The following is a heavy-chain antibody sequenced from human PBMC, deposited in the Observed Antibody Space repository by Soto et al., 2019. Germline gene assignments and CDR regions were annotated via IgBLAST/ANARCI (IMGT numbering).Heavy chain of an antibody. J-gene: IGHJ3*02. CDR2: ISAYNGNT. CDR3: ARGYTSGWYGSLDAFDI. Sequence: QVPLVQSGAEVKKPGASVKVSCKASGYTFTSYGISWVRQAPGQGLEWMGWISAYNGNTNYAQKLQGRVTMTTDTSTSTGYMELRSLRSDDTAVYYCARGYTSGWYGSLDAFDIWGQGTMVTVSS. CDR1: GYTFTSYG. D-gene: IGHD6-19*01. V-gene: IGHV1-18*01.